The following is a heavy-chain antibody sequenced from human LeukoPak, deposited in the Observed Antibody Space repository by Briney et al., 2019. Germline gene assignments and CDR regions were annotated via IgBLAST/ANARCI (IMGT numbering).Heavy chain of an antibody. CDR2: IRYDGSNK. V-gene: IGHV3-30*02. CDR1: GFTFSSYG. Sequence: GGSLRLYCAASGFTFSSYGMHWVRQAPGKGLEWVAFIRYDGSNKYYADSVKGRFTISRDNSKNTLYLQMNSLRAEDTAVYYCAKGYSNYGTALDAFDIWGQGTMVTVSS. CDR3: AKGYSNYGTALDAFDI. J-gene: IGHJ3*02. D-gene: IGHD4-11*01.